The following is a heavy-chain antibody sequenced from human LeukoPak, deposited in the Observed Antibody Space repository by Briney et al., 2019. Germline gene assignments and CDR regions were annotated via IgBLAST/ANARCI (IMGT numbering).Heavy chain of an antibody. J-gene: IGHJ4*02. CDR1: GFTFDDYA. D-gene: IGHD3-22*01. V-gene: IGHV3-43D*03. CDR3: AKDYYDSSGPFDY. CDR2: ISWDGGST. Sequence: GGSLRLSCAASGFTFDDYAMHWVRQAPGKGLEWVSLISWDGGSTYYADSVKGRFTISRDNSKNSLYLQMNSLRAEDTALYYCAKDYYDSSGPFDYWGQGTLVTVSS.